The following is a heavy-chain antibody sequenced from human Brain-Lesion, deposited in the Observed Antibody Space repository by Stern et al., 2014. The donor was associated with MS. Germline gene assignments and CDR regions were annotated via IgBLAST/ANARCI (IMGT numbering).Heavy chain of an antibody. D-gene: IGHD2-15*01. V-gene: IGHV4-39*01. CDR1: GGSVSSTSYA. J-gene: IGHJ5*02. CDR3: AGEEDIRYCSGGSCTGNWFDP. Sequence: VQLEESGPGLVKPSETLSLTCTVAGGSVSSTSYAWAWIRQPPGKGLEWIGTIYYRGNTYYSPSLKSRLTIYLDTSKNQFSLQLRSVTAADTAVYYCAGEEDIRYCSGGSCTGNWFDPWGQGTLVTVSS. CDR2: IYYRGNT.